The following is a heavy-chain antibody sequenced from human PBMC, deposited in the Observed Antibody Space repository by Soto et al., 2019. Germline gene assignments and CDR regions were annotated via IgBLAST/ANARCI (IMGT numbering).Heavy chain of an antibody. Sequence: QLQLVESGGGVVQPGRSLRLSCAASAFPFSSFAMHWVRQAPGKGLEWLALISYDGRNEYYADSVQGRFAISRDNSKNIVYLQMTSLRPEDTAVYYCVKDRGDSDYWGQGALVIVSS. J-gene: IGHJ4*02. V-gene: IGHV3-30*18. CDR1: AFPFSSFA. CDR2: ISYDGRNE. CDR3: VKDRGDSDY.